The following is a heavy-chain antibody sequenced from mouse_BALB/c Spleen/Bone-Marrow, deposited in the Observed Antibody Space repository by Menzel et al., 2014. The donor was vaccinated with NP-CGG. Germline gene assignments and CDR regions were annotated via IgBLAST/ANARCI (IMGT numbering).Heavy chain of an antibody. CDR1: GYTFTSYT. CDR2: INPSSGYT. Sequence: QVQRQQSGAELAKPGASVKMSCKASGYTFTSYTMHWVKQRPGQGLEWIGYINPSSGYTNYNQKFKDKATLTADKSSNTAYMQLGSLTSEDSAGYYYARGLVYWGQGTPVTVSA. V-gene: IGHV1-4*01. J-gene: IGHJ3*01. CDR3: ARGLVY. D-gene: IGHD3-3*01.